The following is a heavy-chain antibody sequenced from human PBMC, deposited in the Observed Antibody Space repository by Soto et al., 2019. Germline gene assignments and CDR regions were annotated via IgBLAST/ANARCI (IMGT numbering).Heavy chain of an antibody. V-gene: IGHV1-2*04. J-gene: IGHJ4*02. Sequence: ASVKVSCKASGYTFTGYYMHWVRQAPGQGLEWMGWINPNSGGTNYAQKFQGWVTMTRDTSISTAYMELSRLRSDDTAVYYCARAHPPGEYSGYETPLDYWGQGTLVTVSS. D-gene: IGHD5-12*01. CDR2: INPNSGGT. CDR3: ARAHPPGEYSGYETPLDY. CDR1: GYTFTGYY.